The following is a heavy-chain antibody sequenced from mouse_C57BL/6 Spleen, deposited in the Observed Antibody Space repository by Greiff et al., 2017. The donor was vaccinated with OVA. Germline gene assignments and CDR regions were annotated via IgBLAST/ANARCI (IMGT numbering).Heavy chain of an antibody. D-gene: IGHD2-5*01. CDR2: INPSNGGT. CDR1: GYTFTSYW. V-gene: IGHV1-53*01. Sequence: VQLQQPGTELVKPGASVKLSCKASGYTFTSYWMHWVKQRPGQGLEWIGNINPSNGGTNYKEKETTNATLTVDKSSSTAYMPLSSLTSEASAVYYCAYSNYAGGAMDYWGQGTSVTVSS. CDR3: AYSNYAGGAMDY. J-gene: IGHJ4*01.